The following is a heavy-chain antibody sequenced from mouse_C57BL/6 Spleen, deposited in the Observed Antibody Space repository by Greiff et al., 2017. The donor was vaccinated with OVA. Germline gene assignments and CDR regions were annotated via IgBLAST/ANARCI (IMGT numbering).Heavy chain of an antibody. J-gene: IGHJ1*03. CDR1: GYTFTSYW. Sequence: QVQLKQPGAELVMPGASVKLSCKASGYTFTSYWMHWVKQRPGQGLEWIGEIDPSDSYTNYNQKFKGKSTLTVDKSSSTAYMQLSSLTSEDSAVYYCAVRGLLLRYFDVWGTGTTVTVSS. V-gene: IGHV1-69*01. CDR3: AVRGLLLRYFDV. D-gene: IGHD1-1*01. CDR2: IDPSDSYT.